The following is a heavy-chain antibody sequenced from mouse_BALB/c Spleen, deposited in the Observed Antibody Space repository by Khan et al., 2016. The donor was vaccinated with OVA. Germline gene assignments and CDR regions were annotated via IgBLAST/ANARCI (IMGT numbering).Heavy chain of an antibody. J-gene: IGHJ2*01. V-gene: IGHV14-1*02. CDR2: IDPEHGNR. CDR3: TSSILLYFDY. D-gene: IGHD2-3*01. CDR1: GFNIKDYY. Sequence: VQLKQPGAELVRPGALVKLSCKGSGFNIKDYYMQWVKQRPEQGLERIGWIDPEHGNRLYDPKFQGKASLTADTSSNTAYLQLSRLRFEDHACYYCTSSILLYFDYWGQGTTLTVSS.